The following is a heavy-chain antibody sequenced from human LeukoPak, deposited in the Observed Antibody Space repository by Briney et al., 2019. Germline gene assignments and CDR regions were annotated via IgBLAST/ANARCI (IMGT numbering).Heavy chain of an antibody. CDR2: IKQDGSEK. CDR1: GFTFSSYA. Sequence: GGSLRLSCAASGFTFSSYAMHWVRQAPGKGLEWVANIKQDGSEKYYVDSVKGRFTISRDNAKNSLYLQMNSLRAEDTAVYYCARVVRIPGNYYGMDVWGQGTTVTVSS. V-gene: IGHV3-7*03. J-gene: IGHJ6*02. CDR3: ARVVRIPGNYYGMDV. D-gene: IGHD4-23*01.